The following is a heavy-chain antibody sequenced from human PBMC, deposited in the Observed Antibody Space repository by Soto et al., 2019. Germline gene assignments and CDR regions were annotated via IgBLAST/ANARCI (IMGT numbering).Heavy chain of an antibody. CDR3: VASLAVFGFNWVDP. V-gene: IGHV4-4*07. D-gene: IGHD3-10*01. CDR2: IFANGHT. CDR1: GGSISEKY. J-gene: IGHJ5*02. Sequence: SETLSLTCIVSGGSISEKYWNWVRQPPGKGLEWIGLIFANGHTDYNPSLKSRVTMSVDASKNQFSLRLTSMTAADTAVYYCVASLAVFGFNWVDPWGRGTLVTVSS.